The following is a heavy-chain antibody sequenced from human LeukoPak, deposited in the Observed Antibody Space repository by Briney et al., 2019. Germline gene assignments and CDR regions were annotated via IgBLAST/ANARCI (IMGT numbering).Heavy chain of an antibody. V-gene: IGHV4-34*01. D-gene: IGHD3-3*01. J-gene: IGHJ4*02. CDR3: ARQLNDFWSGYYTVYFDY. CDR2: INHSGST. Sequence: PSETLSLTCAVYGGSFSGYYWSWIRQPPGKGLEWIGEINHSGSTNYNPSLKSRVTISVDTSKNQFSLKLSSVTAADTAVYYCARQLNDFWSGYYTVYFDYWGQGTLVTVSS. CDR1: GGSFSGYY.